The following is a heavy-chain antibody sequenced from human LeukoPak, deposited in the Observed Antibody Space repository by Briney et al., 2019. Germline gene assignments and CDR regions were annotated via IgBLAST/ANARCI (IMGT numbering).Heavy chain of an antibody. CDR2: ISSSSSYI. CDR1: GFTFSSYS. J-gene: IGHJ5*02. Sequence: PGGSLRLSCAASGFTFSSYSMNWVRRAPGKGLEWVSSISSSSSYIYYADSVKGRFTISRDNAKNSLYLQMNSLRAEDTAVYYCARGRYCSGGSCYSGANWFDPWGQGTLVTVSS. CDR3: ARGRYCSGGSCYSGANWFDP. D-gene: IGHD2-15*01. V-gene: IGHV3-21*01.